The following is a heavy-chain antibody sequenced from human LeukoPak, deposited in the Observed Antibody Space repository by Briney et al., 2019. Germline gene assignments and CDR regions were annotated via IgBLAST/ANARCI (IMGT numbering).Heavy chain of an antibody. J-gene: IGHJ5*02. CDR1: GYTFTGYY. D-gene: IGHD2-2*01. CDR3: ARGYCSSTSCYDWFDP. V-gene: IGHV1-2*02. Sequence: ASVKVSLKASGYTFTGYYMQWVRQAPGQGLEWVGLIYPNSGGTNYAQKFQGNVTMTRDTSISTAYIELSRLRSDDTAVYYCARGYCSSTSCYDWFDPWGQGTLVTVSS. CDR2: IYPNSGGT.